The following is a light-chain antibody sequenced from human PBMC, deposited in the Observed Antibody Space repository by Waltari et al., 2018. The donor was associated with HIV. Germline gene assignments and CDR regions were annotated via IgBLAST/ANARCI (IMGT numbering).Light chain of an antibody. J-gene: IGLJ2*01. Sequence: QSVLTQPPSVSGAPGQRVTISCTGRNSNIGAGYGVPWYQHLPGAAPKLLIYDINNRPSGVPDRFSGSKSGTSASLAITGLQVEDEGDYFCQSYDSSLNVIFGGGTKLTVL. V-gene: IGLV1-40*01. CDR3: QSYDSSLNVI. CDR2: DIN. CDR1: NSNIGAGYG.